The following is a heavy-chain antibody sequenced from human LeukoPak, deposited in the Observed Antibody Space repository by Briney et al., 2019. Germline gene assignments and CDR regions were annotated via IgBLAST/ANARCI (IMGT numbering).Heavy chain of an antibody. Sequence: PGGSLRLSCAASGLTFSKHGMHWVRQAPGKRLEWVSFIRYDGINKYYPDSVKGRFTISRDNSKNTLYLHMNSLRAEDTAVYYCAKDIATMRWLRPDPSVDYWGQGTLVTVSS. CDR3: AKDIATMRWLRPDPSVDY. CDR1: GLTFSKHG. D-gene: IGHD5-12*01. J-gene: IGHJ4*02. CDR2: IRYDGINK. V-gene: IGHV3-30*02.